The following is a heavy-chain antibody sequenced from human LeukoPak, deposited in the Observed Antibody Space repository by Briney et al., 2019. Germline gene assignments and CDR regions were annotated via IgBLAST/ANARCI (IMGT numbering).Heavy chain of an antibody. CDR2: ISTSSTYI. CDR1: GLTFSSYS. J-gene: IGHJ4*02. Sequence: GGSLRLSCAATGLTFSSYSMNWVRQAPGKGLEWVSSISTSSTYIYYADSVKGRFTISRDNAKNPLYLQMNSLRAEDTAVYYCAADGDWGQGTLVTVSS. V-gene: IGHV3-21*01. D-gene: IGHD3-16*01. CDR3: AADGD.